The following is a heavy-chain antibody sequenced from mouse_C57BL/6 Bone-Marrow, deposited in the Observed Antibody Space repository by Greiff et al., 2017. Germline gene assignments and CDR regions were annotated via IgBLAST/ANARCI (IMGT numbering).Heavy chain of an antibody. CDR2: IDPANGNT. D-gene: IGHD1-1*01. J-gene: IGHJ2*01. CDR1: GFNIKNTY. V-gene: IGHV14-3*01. Sequence: EVQLQQSVAELVRPGASVKLSCTASGFNIKNTYMHWVKQRPEQGLEWIGRIDPANGNTKYASKFQGKATITADTSSNTAYLPLSILTSEDTAIYYCSRTTVVAKVYFDCWGQSPTLTSAS. CDR3: SRTTVVAKVYFDC.